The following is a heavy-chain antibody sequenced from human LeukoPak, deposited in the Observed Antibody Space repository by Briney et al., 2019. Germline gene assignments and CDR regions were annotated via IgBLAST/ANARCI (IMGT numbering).Heavy chain of an antibody. Sequence: GGSLRLSCAASGFTFSSYGMHWVRQAPGKGLEWVAVIWYDGNNKDYGDSVKGRFTISRDNSKNTLYVQMNSLRAEDTAVYYCARGTTFVSSRPIDYWGQGTLVTVSS. CDR3: ARGTTFVSSRPIDY. D-gene: IGHD1-14*01. V-gene: IGHV3-33*01. CDR1: GFTFSSYG. J-gene: IGHJ4*02. CDR2: IWYDGNNK.